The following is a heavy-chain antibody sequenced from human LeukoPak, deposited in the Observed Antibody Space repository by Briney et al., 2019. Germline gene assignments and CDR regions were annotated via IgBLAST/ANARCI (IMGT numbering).Heavy chain of an antibody. CDR2: IRYDGSKK. CDR3: ARDIRVRKSYYYYYMDV. V-gene: IGHV3-30*02. D-gene: IGHD3-10*01. Sequence: GGSLRLSCAASGFTFSRFGMQWVRQAPGKGVEGVAFIRYDGSKKYYAGSVKGRFTFSRDNSKNTLYLQMNSLRAEDTAVYYCARDIRVRKSYYYYYMDVWGKGTTVTISS. J-gene: IGHJ6*03. CDR1: GFTFSRFG.